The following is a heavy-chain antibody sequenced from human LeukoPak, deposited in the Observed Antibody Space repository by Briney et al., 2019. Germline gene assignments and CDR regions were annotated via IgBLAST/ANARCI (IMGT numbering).Heavy chain of an antibody. D-gene: IGHD1-26*01. CDR2: IKQDGSEK. Sequence: GGSPRLSCAASGFTFSSYWMSWVRQAPGKGLEWVANIKQDGSEKYYVDSVKGRFTISRENAKNSLSLQMNSLRAEDTAVYYCVRQQTPHGNFDYWGQGTLVTVSS. CDR3: VRQQTPHGNFDY. CDR1: GFTFSSYW. V-gene: IGHV3-7*03. J-gene: IGHJ4*02.